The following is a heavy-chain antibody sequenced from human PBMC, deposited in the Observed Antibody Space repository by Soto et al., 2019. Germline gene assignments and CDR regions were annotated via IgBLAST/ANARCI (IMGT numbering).Heavy chain of an antibody. CDR3: AKRRGDGYLDL. D-gene: IGHD7-27*01. V-gene: IGHV3-23*01. CDR2: LSGSGADT. Sequence: EVQVLESGGGLVQPGGSVRLSCAASGFTFSNFVMSWVRQPPGQVLEWVSALSGSGADTYYADSVKGRFTISRDNSKNTLYLQIHSLSAEDTAVYYCAKRRGDGYLDLWGRGTLVTVSS. CDR1: GFTFSNFV. J-gene: IGHJ2*01.